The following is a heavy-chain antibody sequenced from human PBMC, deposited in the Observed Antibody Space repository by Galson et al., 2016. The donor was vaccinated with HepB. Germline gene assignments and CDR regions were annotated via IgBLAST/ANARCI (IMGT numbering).Heavy chain of an antibody. D-gene: IGHD1-1*01. CDR3: AREYINSFDI. CDR2: TYYRSGWMN. CDR1: GDSVSRNFVA. J-gene: IGHJ3*02. Sequence: CAISGDSVSRNFVAWNWIRQSPSSGLEWLGRTYYRSGWMNDYPVSVKSRISISPDTSKNQFSLQLNSVTPEDTAVYYCAREYINSFDIWGQGTMVTVSS. V-gene: IGHV6-1*01.